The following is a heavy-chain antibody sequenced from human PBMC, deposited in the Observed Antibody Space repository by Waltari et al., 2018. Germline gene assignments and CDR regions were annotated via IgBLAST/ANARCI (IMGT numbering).Heavy chain of an antibody. J-gene: IGHJ6*01. Sequence: QVQLVESGGGSVKPGGPLRLSCTAPGFRFGEYAMSWVRQAPGEGLEWIANTTSSGSRVHYADSVRGRFTISRDNAKNSLLLDMSSLRVEDTAVYFCVRDRVHFGMDVWGQGTTVIVSS. CDR1: GFRFGEYA. CDR2: TTSSGSRV. CDR3: VRDRVHFGMDV. V-gene: IGHV3-11*04.